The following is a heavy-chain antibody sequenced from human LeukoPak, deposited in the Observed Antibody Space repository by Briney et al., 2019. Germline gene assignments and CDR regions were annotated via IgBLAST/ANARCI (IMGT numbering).Heavy chain of an antibody. CDR2: IFPGDSDT. J-gene: IGHJ4*02. D-gene: IGHD1-26*01. Sequence: GESLKISCKGSGYSFSTYWIGWVRQMPGKGLEWMGIIFPGDSDTRYSPSFQGQVTISADKSISTAYLQWSSLKASDTATYYCARRSYSASYYDYWGQGTLVTVSS. CDR3: ARRSYSASYYDY. V-gene: IGHV5-51*01. CDR1: GYSFSTYW.